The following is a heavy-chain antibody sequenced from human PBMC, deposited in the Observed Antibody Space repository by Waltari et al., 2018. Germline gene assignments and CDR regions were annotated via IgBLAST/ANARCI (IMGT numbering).Heavy chain of an antibody. Sequence: QVQLVQSGAEVKKPGASVKVSCKASGYTFTSYYMHWVRQAPGQGLEWMAIINPSGGSTSHAHKYEGRVTMTRETSTSTVYMELSSMRSEDTAVYYCARDLGGWYYYYGMDVWGQGTTVTVSS. V-gene: IGHV1-46*01. J-gene: IGHJ6*02. CDR2: INPSGGST. CDR1: GYTFTSYY. CDR3: ARDLGGWYYYYGMDV.